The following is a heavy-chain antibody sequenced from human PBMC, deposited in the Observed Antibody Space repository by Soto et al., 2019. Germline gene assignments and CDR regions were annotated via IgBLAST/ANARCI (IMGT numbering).Heavy chain of an antibody. J-gene: IGHJ6*02. Sequence: QVRLVQSGAEVKEPGDSVRVSCEASGYTFTAYHIHWVRQAPGQGLEWMGWINPKFGDTGYAQDFQGRVSMTSDMSISTVYMELSRLTSDDTALYYCARNMDYYYGRGSGNGHGVWGPGTTVTGFS. CDR3: ARNMDYYYGRGSGNGHGV. D-gene: IGHD3-10*02. CDR1: GYTFTAYH. V-gene: IGHV1-2*02. CDR2: INPKFGDT.